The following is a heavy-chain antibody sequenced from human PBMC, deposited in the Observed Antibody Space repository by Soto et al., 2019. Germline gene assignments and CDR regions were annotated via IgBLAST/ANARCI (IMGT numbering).Heavy chain of an antibody. CDR1: GYSLSSSNW. CDR2: IYYSGTT. D-gene: IGHD1-26*01. Sequence: ETLSLTCAVSGYSLSSSNWWGWIRQPPGKGLEWIGYIYYSGTTYYNPSLKSRVTMSVDTSKNQFSLKLTSVTAVDTAVYYCARREIQGPIDYWGQGTLVTVSS. V-gene: IGHV4-28*01. J-gene: IGHJ4*02. CDR3: ARREIQGPIDY.